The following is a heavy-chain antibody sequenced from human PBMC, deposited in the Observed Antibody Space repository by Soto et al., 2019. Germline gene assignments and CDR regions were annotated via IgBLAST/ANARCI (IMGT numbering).Heavy chain of an antibody. CDR2: IYYSGST. CDR1: GGSISSGDYY. CDR3: ARDNRYYDSSGLVWYFDL. V-gene: IGHV4-30-4*01. J-gene: IGHJ2*01. Sequence: PSETLSLTCTVSGGSISSGDYYWSWIRQPPGKGLEWIGYIYYSGSTYYNPSLKSRVTISVDTSKNQFSLKLSSVTAADTAVYYCARDNRYYDSSGLVWYFDLWGRGTLVTVSS. D-gene: IGHD3-22*01.